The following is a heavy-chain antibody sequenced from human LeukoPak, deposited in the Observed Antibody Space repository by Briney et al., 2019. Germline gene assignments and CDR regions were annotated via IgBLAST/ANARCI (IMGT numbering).Heavy chain of an antibody. CDR1: GYTFTSYG. V-gene: IGHV1-18*01. Sequence: ASVKVSCKASGYTFTSYGISWVRQAPGQGLEWMGWISTYNVNTNYAQKLQGRVTITTDTSTSTAYMELRSLRSDDTAVYYCARDQYYDSKGWFDPWGQGTLVTVSS. D-gene: IGHD3-22*01. J-gene: IGHJ5*02. CDR2: ISTYNVNT. CDR3: ARDQYYDSKGWFDP.